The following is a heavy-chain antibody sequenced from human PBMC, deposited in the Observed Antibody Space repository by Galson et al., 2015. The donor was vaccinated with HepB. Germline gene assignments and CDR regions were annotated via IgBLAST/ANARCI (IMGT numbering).Heavy chain of an antibody. CDR1: GYTFTGYY. D-gene: IGHD3-16*02. V-gene: IGHV1-2*02. CDR3: ALNYVWGNYRSLYYFDS. Sequence: SVKVSCKASGYTFTGYYLHWVRQAPGQGPEWMGWINPNSGGTNFAQKFQGRVTMTRDTSISTAYMELSRLRSDDTAVYFCALNYVWGNYRSLYYFDSWGRGTLVVVSS. J-gene: IGHJ4*02. CDR2: INPNSGGT.